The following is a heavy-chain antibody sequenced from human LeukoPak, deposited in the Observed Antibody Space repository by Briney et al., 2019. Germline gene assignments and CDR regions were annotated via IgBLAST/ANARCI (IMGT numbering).Heavy chain of an antibody. D-gene: IGHD2-21*02. Sequence: SETLSLTCAVSGYSISSGYYWGWIRPPPRKGLEWIGSIFHSGSTYYNPSLKSRVTISVDTSKNQVSLRLSSVTAADTAVYYCARVVVVTAIPIGHFDYWGQGTLVTVSS. CDR2: IFHSGST. V-gene: IGHV4-38-2*01. CDR3: ARVVVVTAIPIGHFDY. J-gene: IGHJ4*02. CDR1: GYSISSGYY.